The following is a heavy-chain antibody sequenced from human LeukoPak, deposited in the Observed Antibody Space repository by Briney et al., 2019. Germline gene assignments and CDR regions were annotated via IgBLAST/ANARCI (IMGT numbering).Heavy chain of an antibody. CDR1: GYSFTSYR. CDR2: IYPGDSDT. J-gene: IGHJ4*02. CDR3: ARRSSHGGYYYIDY. D-gene: IGHD3-10*01. V-gene: IGHV5-51*01. Sequence: GESLKIFCKGSGYSFTSYRIGRVRQMPGKGLEWMGIIYPGDSDTRYSPSFQGQVTISADRSIDTAYLQWSSLKASDTAMYYCARRSSHGGYYYIDYWGQGTLVTVSS.